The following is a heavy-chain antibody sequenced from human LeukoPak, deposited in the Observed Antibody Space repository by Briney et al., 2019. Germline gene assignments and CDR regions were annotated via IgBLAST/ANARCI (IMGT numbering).Heavy chain of an antibody. D-gene: IGHD3-16*01. V-gene: IGHV3-21*04. Sequence: PGGSLRLSCAASGFTFSSYSMNWVRQAPGRGLEWVSSIRFTGSYIYYADSVKGRFTISRDNAKNSLYLQVNSLRAEDTAVYYCARGAYYYGMDVWGQGTTVTVSS. CDR2: IRFTGSYI. J-gene: IGHJ6*02. CDR1: GFTFSSYS. CDR3: ARGAYYYGMDV.